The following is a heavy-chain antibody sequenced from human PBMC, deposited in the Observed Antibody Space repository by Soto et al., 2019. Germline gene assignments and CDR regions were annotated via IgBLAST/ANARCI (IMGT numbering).Heavy chain of an antibody. V-gene: IGHV1-46*01. CDR2: INPAGTI. CDR1: GYTFTSYF. CDR3: ASDWELGY. D-gene: IGHD1-26*01. J-gene: IGHJ4*02. Sequence: QVQLVQSGAEVKKPGASVKVSCKASGYTFTSYFMHWVRQAPGQGLEWMGLINPAGTIGIAQKFQGRVTMNRDTSTTTVYMELSSLRCEDTAVYYCASDWELGYWGQGTLVTVSS.